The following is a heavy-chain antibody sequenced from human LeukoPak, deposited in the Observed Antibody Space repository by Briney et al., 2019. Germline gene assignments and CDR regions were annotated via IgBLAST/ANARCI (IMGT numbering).Heavy chain of an antibody. J-gene: IGHJ3*02. Sequence: SETLSLTCTVSGGSISSYYWSWIRQLPGKGLEWIGYIYYTGSTNYNPSLKSRVTISVDTSKNQFSLKLSSVTAADTAVYYCARFSSGYYYGAFDIWGQGTMVTVSS. V-gene: IGHV4-59*01. D-gene: IGHD3-22*01. CDR3: ARFSSGYYYGAFDI. CDR1: GGSISSYY. CDR2: IYYTGST.